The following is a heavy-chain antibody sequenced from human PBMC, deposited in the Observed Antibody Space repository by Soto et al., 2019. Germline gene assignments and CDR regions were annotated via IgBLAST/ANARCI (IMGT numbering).Heavy chain of an antibody. J-gene: IGHJ4*02. CDR1: GCSFTRYA. CDR2: INPGNGDT. D-gene: IGHD6-19*01. V-gene: IGHV1-3*01. CDR3: ARGGSGWHNYYFDY. Sequence: ASVPVSCQASGCSFTRYAMHWVRQAPGQRPEWMGWINPGNGDTKYSEKLQGRVTFTRDTSATTIYMELSSLRSEDTAVYYCARGGSGWHNYYFDYWGQGTLVTVSS.